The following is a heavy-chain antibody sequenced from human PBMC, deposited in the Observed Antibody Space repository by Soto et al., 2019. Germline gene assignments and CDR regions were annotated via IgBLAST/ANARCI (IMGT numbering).Heavy chain of an antibody. Sequence: SETLSLTCSDSGASIRSGGYYWSWLRQSPGKGLEWIGHIYYTGSTFYSPSLKSRLTISLDTSKNQFSLDLRSVPAADTAMYYCARIEMASIKWGRGTLVTVSS. V-gene: IGHV4-31*03. J-gene: IGHJ4*02. CDR3: ARIEMASIK. CDR1: GASIRSGGYY. CDR2: IYYTGST.